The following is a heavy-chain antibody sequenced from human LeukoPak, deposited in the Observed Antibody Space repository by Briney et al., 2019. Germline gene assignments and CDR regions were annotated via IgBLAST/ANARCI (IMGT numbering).Heavy chain of an antibody. CDR1: GLTFSSYS. J-gene: IGHJ4*02. Sequence: GGSLRLSCAASGLTFSSYSMNWVRQAPGKGLEWVAVIWYDGSNKYYADSVKGRFTISRDNSKNTLYLQMNSLRAEDTAVYYCAKAPGKDTAMVFGYWGQGTLVTVSS. D-gene: IGHD5-18*01. CDR2: IWYDGSNK. V-gene: IGHV3-33*06. CDR3: AKAPGKDTAMVFGY.